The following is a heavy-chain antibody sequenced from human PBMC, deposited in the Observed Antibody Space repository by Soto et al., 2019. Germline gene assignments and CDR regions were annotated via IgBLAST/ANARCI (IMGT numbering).Heavy chain of an antibody. J-gene: IGHJ6*02. CDR3: ARAGGGSCYPVCYGMDV. CDR2: IGTAGDT. CDR1: GFTFSSYD. V-gene: IGHV3-13*04. Sequence: EVQLVESGGGLVQPGGSLRLSCAASGFTFSSYDMHWVRQATGKGLEWVSAIGTAGDTYYPGSVKGRFTISRENAKNSLYLQMNSLRAGDTAVYYCARAGGGSCYPVCYGMDVWGQGTTVTVSS. D-gene: IGHD2-15*01.